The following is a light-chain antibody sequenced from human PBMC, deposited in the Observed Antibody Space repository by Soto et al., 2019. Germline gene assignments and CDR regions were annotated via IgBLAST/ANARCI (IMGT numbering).Light chain of an antibody. CDR2: EVS. CDR1: SSDVGGYNY. J-gene: IGLJ1*01. CDR3: TSHTGYSTRV. Sequence: QSVLTQPASVSGSPGQSSAISCTGTSSDVGGYNYVSWYQQHPGKAPKLMIHEVSNRPSGVSDRFSGSKSGNTASLTISGLQADYEADYYCTSHTGYSTRVFGTGTKVTVL. V-gene: IGLV2-14*01.